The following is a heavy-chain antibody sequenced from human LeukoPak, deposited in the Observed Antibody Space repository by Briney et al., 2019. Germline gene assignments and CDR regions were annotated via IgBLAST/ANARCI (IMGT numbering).Heavy chain of an antibody. V-gene: IGHV3-9*01. Sequence: GRSLRLSCAASGFTFDDYAMHWVRQAPGKGLEWVSGISWNSGSIGYADSVKGRFTISRDNDKNSLYLQMNSLRAEDTALYYCAKDEGYWGQGTLVTVSS. CDR2: ISWNSGSI. CDR3: AKDEGY. CDR1: GFTFDDYA. J-gene: IGHJ4*02.